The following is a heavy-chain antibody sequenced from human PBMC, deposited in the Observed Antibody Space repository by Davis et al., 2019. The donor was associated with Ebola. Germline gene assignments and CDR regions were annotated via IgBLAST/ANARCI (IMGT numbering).Heavy chain of an antibody. CDR3: ARGVRDYYDSSGYPASTLHFDY. CDR1: GGSISSGGYY. J-gene: IGHJ4*02. V-gene: IGHV4-31*03. CDR2: IYYSGST. Sequence: SETLSLTCTVSGGSISSGGYYWSWIRQHPGKGLEWIGYIYYSGSTYYNPSLKSRVTISVDTSKNQFSLKLSSVTAADTAVYYCARGVRDYYDSSGYPASTLHFDYWGQGTLVTVSS. D-gene: IGHD3-22*01.